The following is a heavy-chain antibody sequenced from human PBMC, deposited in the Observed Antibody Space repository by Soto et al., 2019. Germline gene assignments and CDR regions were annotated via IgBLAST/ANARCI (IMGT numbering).Heavy chain of an antibody. CDR2: ISSSSTTI. V-gene: IGHV3-48*02. CDR3: ARHGYVAGDV. D-gene: IGHD5-12*01. J-gene: IGHJ6*02. Sequence: EVQLVESGGGLVQPGGSLRLTCAASGFTFSSYSMKWVRQAPGKGLECVSYISSSSTTIHYADSVKGRFTISRDNAKDSLYLQMNGLRDEDTAVYYCARHGYVAGDVWGQGTTVTVSS. CDR1: GFTFSSYS.